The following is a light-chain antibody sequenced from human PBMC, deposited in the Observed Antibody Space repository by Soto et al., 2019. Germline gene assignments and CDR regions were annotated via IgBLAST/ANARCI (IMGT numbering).Light chain of an antibody. CDR1: QGIRHY. V-gene: IGKV1-27*01. CDR3: QNFDSAPQT. CDR2: EAS. Sequence: DIQMTQSPSSLSASVGDRVTITCRASQGIRHYLAWYQQKPGKVPKLLIYEASNLQSGVPSRFRSGGSGTEFTLTISSLQPDDVATYYCQNFDSAPQTFGQGTKVEIK. J-gene: IGKJ1*01.